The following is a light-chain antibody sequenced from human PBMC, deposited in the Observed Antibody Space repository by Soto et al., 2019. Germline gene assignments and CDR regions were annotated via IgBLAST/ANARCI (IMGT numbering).Light chain of an antibody. CDR1: SSNIGKNY. J-gene: IGLJ2*01. V-gene: IGLV1-51*01. Sequence: QSVLTQPPSVSAAPGQKGTISCSGSSSNIGKNYVSWYQRLPGTAPKLLIYDNNERSSGIPDRFSGSKSGTSATLGIAGLQTGYEADYYCGTWDTSLSAVVFGGGTKLTVL. CDR2: DNN. CDR3: GTWDTSLSAVV.